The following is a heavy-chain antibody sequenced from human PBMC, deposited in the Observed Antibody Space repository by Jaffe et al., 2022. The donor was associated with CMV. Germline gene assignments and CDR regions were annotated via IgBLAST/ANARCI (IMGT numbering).Heavy chain of an antibody. V-gene: IGHV3-21*01. D-gene: IGHD5-18*01. Sequence: EVQLVESGGGLVKPGGSLRLSCAASGFSFSSYTMNWVRQAPGKGLEWVSSISYSSSHIYYADSAKGRFTISRDNAENSLFLQMNSLRGEDTAVYYCARDGGYSFGYRAFDIWGQGTLVTVSS. J-gene: IGHJ3*02. CDR3: ARDGGYSFGYRAFDI. CDR2: ISYSSSHI. CDR1: GFSFSSYT.